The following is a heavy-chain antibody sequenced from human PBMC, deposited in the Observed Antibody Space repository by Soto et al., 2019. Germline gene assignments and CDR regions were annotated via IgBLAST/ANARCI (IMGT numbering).Heavy chain of an antibody. CDR1: GFTFSSYG. Sequence: GGSLRLSCAASGFTFSSYGMHWVREAPGKGLEWVAVIWYDGSNKYYADSVKGRFTISRDNSKNTLYLQMNSLRAEDTAVYYCARDGSWGYYDSSGYFRSTTFDYWGQGTLVTVSS. CDR3: ARDGSWGYYDSSGYFRSTTFDY. D-gene: IGHD3-22*01. J-gene: IGHJ4*02. V-gene: IGHV3-33*01. CDR2: IWYDGSNK.